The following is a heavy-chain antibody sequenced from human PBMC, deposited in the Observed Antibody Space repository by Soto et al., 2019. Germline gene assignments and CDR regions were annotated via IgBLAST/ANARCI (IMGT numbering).Heavy chain of an antibody. CDR1: GFRFSDFA. D-gene: IGHD3-10*01. Sequence: EVQLLESGGGFVQPGGSLRLSCAASGFRFSDFAMTWVRQAPGRGLEWVSAITGTASSTYYADSVKGRFTISRDNSKNTLYLQMSSLRAEDTALYYCAKGRGGSGSLTPRVDFWGQGTLVTVSS. V-gene: IGHV3-23*01. J-gene: IGHJ4*02. CDR3: AKGRGGSGSLTPRVDF. CDR2: ITGTASST.